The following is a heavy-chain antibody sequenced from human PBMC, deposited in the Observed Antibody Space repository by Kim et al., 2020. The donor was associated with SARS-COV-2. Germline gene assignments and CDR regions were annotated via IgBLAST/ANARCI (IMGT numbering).Heavy chain of an antibody. CDR2: INTDSGVT. J-gene: IGHJ3*01. Sequence: ASVKVSCKASGYTFTAYYLDWVRQAPGQGLQWMGRINTDSGVTDYAREFQGRVTMTRDTSINTADLDMSGLRSDDLAVYYCTTGVKYAFEVWGQGTMVTV. V-gene: IGHV1-2*06. CDR3: TTGVKYAFEV. CDR1: GYTFTAYY. D-gene: IGHD7-27*01.